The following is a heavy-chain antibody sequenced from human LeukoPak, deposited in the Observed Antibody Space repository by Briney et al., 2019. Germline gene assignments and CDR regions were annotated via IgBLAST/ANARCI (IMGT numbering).Heavy chain of an antibody. J-gene: IGHJ6*03. CDR2: IIPLFGLP. CDR1: GGTFSSSA. CDR3: ARGGGDYSKRRVGYYYYMDV. D-gene: IGHD4-11*01. Sequence: SVKVSCKASGGTFSSSAISWVRQAPGQGLEWMGGIIPLFGLPNYAQRFQGRVTITADESTTTAYMELSSLRSEDTAVYYCARGGGDYSKRRVGYYYYMDVWGKGTTVTVSS. V-gene: IGHV1-69*13.